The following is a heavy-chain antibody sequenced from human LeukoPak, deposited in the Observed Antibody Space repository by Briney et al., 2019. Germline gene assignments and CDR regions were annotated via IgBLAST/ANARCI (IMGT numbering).Heavy chain of an antibody. Sequence: SETLSLTCTVSGGSISSGDYYWSWIRQPPGKGLEWIGYIYYSGSTYYNPSLKSRVTISVDTSKNQFSLKLSSVTAADTAVYYCAREDGSQGYYYYGMDVWGQGTTVTVSS. CDR1: GGSISSGDYY. CDR2: IYYSGST. V-gene: IGHV4-30-4*01. CDR3: AREDGSQGYYYYGMDV. D-gene: IGHD3-10*01. J-gene: IGHJ6*02.